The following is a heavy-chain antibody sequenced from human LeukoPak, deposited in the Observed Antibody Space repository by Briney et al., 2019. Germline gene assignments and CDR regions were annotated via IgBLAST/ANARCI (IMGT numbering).Heavy chain of an antibody. CDR2: IIPIFGTA. CDR1: GGTFSSYA. Sequence: ASVKVSCKASGGTFSSYAISWVRQAPGQGLEWMGGIIPIFGTANYAQKFQGRVTITTDESTSTAYMELSSLRSEDTAVYYCARADSRTSWQFDPWGQGTLVTVS. D-gene: IGHD6-13*01. V-gene: IGHV1-69*05. CDR3: ARADSRTSWQFDP. J-gene: IGHJ5*02.